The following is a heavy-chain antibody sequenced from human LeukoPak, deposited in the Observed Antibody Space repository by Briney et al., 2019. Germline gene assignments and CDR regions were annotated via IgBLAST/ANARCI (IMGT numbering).Heavy chain of an antibody. J-gene: IGHJ4*02. Sequence: SETLSLTCTVSGGSISSYYWSWIRQPPGKGLEWIGYIYYSGSTNYNPSLKSRVTISVDTSKNQFSLKLSSVTAADTAVYYCARGVNTFGGVIVAYFDYWGQGTLVTVSS. CDR2: IYYSGST. V-gene: IGHV4-59*01. CDR1: GGSISSYY. D-gene: IGHD3-16*02. CDR3: ARGVNTFGGVIVAYFDY.